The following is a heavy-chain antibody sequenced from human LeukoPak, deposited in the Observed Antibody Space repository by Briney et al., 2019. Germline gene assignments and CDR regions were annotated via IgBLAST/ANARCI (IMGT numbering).Heavy chain of an antibody. CDR1: GGTFSSYA. J-gene: IGHJ4*02. CDR2: IIPIFGTA. Sequence: GASVKVSCKASGGTFSSYAISWVRQAPGQGLEWMGGIIPIFGTANYAQKFQGRVTITADESTSTAYMELSSLRSEDTAVYYCARDRGCSGGSCYSIYFDYWGQGTLVTVSS. D-gene: IGHD2-15*01. V-gene: IGHV1-69*13. CDR3: ARDRGCSGGSCYSIYFDY.